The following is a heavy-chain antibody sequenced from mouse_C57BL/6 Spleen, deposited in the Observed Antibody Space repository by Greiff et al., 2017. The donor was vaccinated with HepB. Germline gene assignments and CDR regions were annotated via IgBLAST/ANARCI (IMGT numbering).Heavy chain of an antibody. J-gene: IGHJ1*03. Sequence: QVQLQQSGPELVKPGASVKISCKASGYAFSSSWMNWVKQRPGKGLEWIGRIYPGDGDTNYNGKFKGKATLTADKSSSTAYMQLSSLTSEDSAVYFCAKIYDYGDWYFDVWGTGTTVTVSS. CDR2: IYPGDGDT. CDR1: GYAFSSSW. D-gene: IGHD2-4*01. CDR3: AKIYDYGDWYFDV. V-gene: IGHV1-82*01.